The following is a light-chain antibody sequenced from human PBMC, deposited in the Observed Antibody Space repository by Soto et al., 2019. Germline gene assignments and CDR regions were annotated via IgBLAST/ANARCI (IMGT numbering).Light chain of an antibody. J-gene: IGLJ3*02. CDR2: GVS. CDR1: SSDVGGYTY. CDR3: CSYAGSYTWV. Sequence: QSALTQPRSVSGSPGQSVTISCTGTSSDVGGYTYVSWYHQHPGKAPKLIIYGVSKRPSGVPDRFSGSKSGNTASLIISGLQTEDEAEYYCCSYAGSYTWVFGGGTQLTVL. V-gene: IGLV2-11*01.